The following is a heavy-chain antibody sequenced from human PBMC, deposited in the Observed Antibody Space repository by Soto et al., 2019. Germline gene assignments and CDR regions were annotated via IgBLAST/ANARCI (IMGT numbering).Heavy chain of an antibody. CDR2: IKSKTDGGTT. Sequence: PGGSLRLSCAASGFIFSNYGIHWVRQAPGKGLEWVGRIKSKTDGGTTDYAAPVKGRFTISRDESQNTLYLQMNSLKTEDTAVYYCTSLYYGHWGQGTLVTVSS. CDR1: GFIFSNYG. V-gene: IGHV3-15*07. CDR3: TSLYYGH. J-gene: IGHJ4*02. D-gene: IGHD3-16*02.